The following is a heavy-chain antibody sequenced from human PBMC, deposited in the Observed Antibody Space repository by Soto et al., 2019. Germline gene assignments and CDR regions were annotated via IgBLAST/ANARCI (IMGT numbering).Heavy chain of an antibody. D-gene: IGHD4-17*01. J-gene: IGHJ4*02. CDR1: GFTFSSYG. CDR2: ISYDGSNK. V-gene: IGHV3-30*18. CDR3: AKGYVPTTVVTPGDY. Sequence: QVQLVESGGGVVQPGRSLRLSCAASGFTFSSYGMHWVRQAPGKGLEWVAVISYDGSNKYYADSVKGRFTISRDNSKNTLYLQMNSLRAEDTAVYYCAKGYVPTTVVTPGDYWGQGPLVTVSS.